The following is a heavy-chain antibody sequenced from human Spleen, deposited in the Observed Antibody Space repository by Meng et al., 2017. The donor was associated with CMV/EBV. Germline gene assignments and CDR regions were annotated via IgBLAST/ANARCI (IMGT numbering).Heavy chain of an antibody. D-gene: IGHD1-26*01. CDR2: FSGTDDST. Sequence: EWVSAFSGTDDSTYYADSVKDRFTISRDNSKNTLYLQMSSLRAKDTAVYYCARDWDFVYWGQGTLVTVSS. CDR3: ARDWDFVY. J-gene: IGHJ4*02. V-gene: IGHV3-23*01.